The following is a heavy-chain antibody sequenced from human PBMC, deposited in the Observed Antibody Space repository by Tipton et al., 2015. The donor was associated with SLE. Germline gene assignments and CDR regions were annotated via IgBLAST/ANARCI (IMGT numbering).Heavy chain of an antibody. D-gene: IGHD1-26*01. J-gene: IGHJ3*02. V-gene: IGHV4-30-4*01. CDR3: ARDQWEVDAFDI. CDR1: GGSISSGDYY. Sequence: TLSLTCTVSGGSISSGDYYWSWIRQPPGKGLEWIGYIYYSGGTYYNPSLNSRVTISADTSKNQCSLKLSTVTAADTAVYYCARDQWEVDAFDIWGQGTMVTVSS. CDR2: IYYSGGT.